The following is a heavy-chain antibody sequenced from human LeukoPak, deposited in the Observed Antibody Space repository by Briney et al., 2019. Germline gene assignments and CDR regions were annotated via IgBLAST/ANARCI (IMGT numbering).Heavy chain of an antibody. V-gene: IGHV3-74*01. J-gene: IGHJ1*01. CDR2: IKSDGST. CDR1: GFTFSSYW. CDR3: ARAPSEIGGYYPEYFRH. D-gene: IGHD3-22*01. Sequence: GSLRLSCAASGFTFSSYWMHWVRQAPGKGLVWVSRIKSDGSTNYADSVKGRFTISRDNAKNTVSLQMNSLRAEDTGVYYCARAPSEIGGYYPEYFRHWGQGTLVTVSP.